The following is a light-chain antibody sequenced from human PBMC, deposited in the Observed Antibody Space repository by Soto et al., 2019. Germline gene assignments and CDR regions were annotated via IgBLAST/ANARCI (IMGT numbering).Light chain of an antibody. CDR1: QSISSW. V-gene: IGKV1-5*01. CDR2: DAS. J-gene: IGKJ1*01. CDR3: QQYNSYWT. Sequence: EIQVTQSHYTLSASVGDRVTITCRASQSISSWLAWYQQKPGKAPKLLIYDASSLESGVPSRFSGSGSGTEFTLTISSLQPDDFATYYCQQYNSYWTFGQGTKVDIK.